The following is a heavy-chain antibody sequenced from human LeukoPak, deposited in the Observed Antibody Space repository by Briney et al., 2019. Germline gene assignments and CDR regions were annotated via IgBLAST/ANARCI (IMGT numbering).Heavy chain of an antibody. CDR1: GGNLNNFA. CDR2: ISANSGNT. Sequence: ASVKVSCKASGGNLNNFAVSWVRQAPGQGLEWMGWISANSGNTKFAQKVQGRITMTTDTSTSTAYMELRSLRSDDTAIYFCARDRHYDASTVFDPWGQGTLVTVSS. CDR3: ARDRHYDASTVFDP. D-gene: IGHD3-3*01. V-gene: IGHV1-18*01. J-gene: IGHJ5*02.